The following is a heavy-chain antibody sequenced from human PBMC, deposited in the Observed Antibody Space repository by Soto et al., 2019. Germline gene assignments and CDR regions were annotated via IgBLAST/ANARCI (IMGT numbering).Heavy chain of an antibody. CDR3: ARDDSSGWYGAFDI. CDR2: ISAYNGNT. V-gene: IGHV1-18*01. Sequence: GASVKVSCKASGYTFTSYCISWVRQAPGQGLEWMGWISAYNGNTNYAQKLQGRVTMTTDTSTSTAYMELRSLRSDDTAVYYCARDDSSGWYGAFDIWGQGTMVTVSS. J-gene: IGHJ3*02. D-gene: IGHD6-19*01. CDR1: GYTFTSYC.